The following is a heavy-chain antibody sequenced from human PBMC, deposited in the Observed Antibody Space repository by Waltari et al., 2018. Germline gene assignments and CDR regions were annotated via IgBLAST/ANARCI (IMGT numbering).Heavy chain of an antibody. Sequence: QVQLQESGPGLVKPSATLSLTCTVPGGSISSYYWSWIRQPAGKGLEWIGRIYTSGSTNYNPSLKSRVTMSVDTSKNQFSLKLSSVTAADTAVYYCARASPRLRYGDRNYDWYFDLWGRGTLVTVSS. J-gene: IGHJ2*01. V-gene: IGHV4-4*07. D-gene: IGHD4-17*01. CDR1: GGSISSYY. CDR2: IYTSGST. CDR3: ARASPRLRYGDRNYDWYFDL.